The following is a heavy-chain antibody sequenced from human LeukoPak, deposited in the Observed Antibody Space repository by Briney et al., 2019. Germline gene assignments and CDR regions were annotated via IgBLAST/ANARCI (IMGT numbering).Heavy chain of an antibody. Sequence: SETLSLTCTVSGGSIGSYYWSWIRQPPGKGLEWIGYIYYSGSTNYNPSLKSRVTISVDTSKNQFSLKLSSVTAADTAVYYCARGQYCTNGVCYHDAFDIWGQGTMVTVSS. CDR3: ARGQYCTNGVCYHDAFDI. V-gene: IGHV4-59*01. D-gene: IGHD2-8*01. CDR1: GGSIGSYY. CDR2: IYYSGST. J-gene: IGHJ3*02.